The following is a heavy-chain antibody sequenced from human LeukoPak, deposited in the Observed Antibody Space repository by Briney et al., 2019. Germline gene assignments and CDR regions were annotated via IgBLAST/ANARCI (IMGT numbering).Heavy chain of an antibody. Sequence: PGGSLRLSCAASGFTFSSYAMSWVRQAPGKGLEWVSAISGSGGSTYYADSVKGRFTISRDNSKNTLYLQMNSLRAEDTAVYYCVRDMYKSGWFLGRDYFDYWGQGTLVTVSS. V-gene: IGHV3-23*01. CDR2: ISGSGGST. D-gene: IGHD6-19*01. CDR1: GFTFSSYA. CDR3: VRDMYKSGWFLGRDYFDY. J-gene: IGHJ4*02.